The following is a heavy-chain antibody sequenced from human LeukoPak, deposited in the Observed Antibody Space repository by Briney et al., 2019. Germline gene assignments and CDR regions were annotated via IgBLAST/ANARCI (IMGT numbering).Heavy chain of an antibody. CDR1: GFTVSSNY. D-gene: IGHD3-10*01. CDR3: ARLRTSSNCFDP. CDR2: IYSGGST. J-gene: IGHJ5*02. V-gene: IGHV3-53*01. Sequence: GGSLRLSCAAAGFTVSSNYMSWVRQAPGKGLEWVSVIYSGGSTYYADSVKGRFTISRDNSKNTVYLQMNSLRAEDAAVYYCARLRTSSNCFDPWGQGTLVTVSS.